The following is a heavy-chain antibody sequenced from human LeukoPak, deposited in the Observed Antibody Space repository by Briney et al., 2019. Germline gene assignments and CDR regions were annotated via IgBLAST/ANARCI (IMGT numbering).Heavy chain of an antibody. CDR2: IHTSGEN. Sequence: SETLPLTCTVPGASISAYYWIWIRQPAGKGLEWIGRIHTSGENNYNPSLKSRVTMSVDTSKNQFSLNLISVTAADTAVYYCARAAYGGYGTLDYWGQGTLVTVSS. V-gene: IGHV4-4*07. CDR3: ARAAYGGYGTLDY. D-gene: IGHD5-12*01. CDR1: GASISAYY. J-gene: IGHJ4*02.